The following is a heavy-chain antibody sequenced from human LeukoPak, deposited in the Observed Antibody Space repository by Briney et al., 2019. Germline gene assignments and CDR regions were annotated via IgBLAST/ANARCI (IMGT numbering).Heavy chain of an antibody. D-gene: IGHD3-10*01. J-gene: IGHJ6*03. V-gene: IGHV5-51*01. CDR3: ARHKDGSGSYTGTARKNYYYYYMDV. Sequence: GESLKISCKGSGYSFTSYWIGWVRQMPGKGLEWMGIIYPGDSDTRYSPSFQGQVTISADKSISTAYLQWSSLKASDTAMYYCARHKDGSGSYTGTARKNYYYYYMDVWGKGTTVTISS. CDR1: GYSFTSYW. CDR2: IYPGDSDT.